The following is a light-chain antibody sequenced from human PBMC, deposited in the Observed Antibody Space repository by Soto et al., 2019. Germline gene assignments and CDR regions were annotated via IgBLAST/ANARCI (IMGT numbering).Light chain of an antibody. V-gene: IGLV2-14*01. CDR3: RSYTSSSTRV. J-gene: IGLJ1*01. CDR1: SSDVGGYNY. Sequence: QSVLAQPASVSGSPGQSITISCTGTSSDVGGYNYVSWYQQHPGKAPKLMIYDVSNRPSGVSNRFSGSKSGNTASLTISGLQAEDEADYYCRSYTSSSTRVFGTGTRVNVL. CDR2: DVS.